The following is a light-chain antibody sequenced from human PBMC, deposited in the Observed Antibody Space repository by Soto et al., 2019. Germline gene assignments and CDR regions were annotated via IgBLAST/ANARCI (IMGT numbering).Light chain of an antibody. V-gene: IGLV2-14*03. CDR3: TSYTTSSTYV. Sequence: QSVLTQPASVSGSPGQSIAISCTGTSSDVDAYNFVSWYQHHPSKALKLMIFDVSNRPSGVSNRFSGSKSGNTASLTISVLQAEDEADYYCTSYTTSSTYVFGTGTKVTVL. CDR1: SSDVDAYNF. CDR2: DVS. J-gene: IGLJ1*01.